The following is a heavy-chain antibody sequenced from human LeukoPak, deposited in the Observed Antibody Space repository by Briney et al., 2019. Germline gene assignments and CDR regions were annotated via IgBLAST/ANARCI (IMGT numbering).Heavy chain of an antibody. D-gene: IGHD1-26*01. CDR3: ARGIGSYTGGFDP. Sequence: SQTLSLTCAISGDSVSSNSAAWIWIRQSPSRGLEWLVRTYYRSKWYTEYAVSVKSRITINPDTSKNQFSLQLSSVTPEDTAVYYCARGIGSYTGGFDPWGQGTLVTVSS. V-gene: IGHV6-1*01. CDR2: TYYRSKWYT. J-gene: IGHJ5*02. CDR1: GDSVSSNSAA.